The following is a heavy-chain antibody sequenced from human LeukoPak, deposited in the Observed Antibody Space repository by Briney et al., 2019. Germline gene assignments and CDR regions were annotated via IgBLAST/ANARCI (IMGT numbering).Heavy chain of an antibody. CDR2: ISSSSSYI. V-gene: IGHV3-21*01. CDR3: ARGASGPGVATIVY. CDR1: GFTFSSYS. D-gene: IGHD5-12*01. J-gene: IGHJ4*02. Sequence: GGSLRLSCAASGFTFSSYSMNWVRQAPGKGLEWVSSISSSSSYIYYADSVKGRFTISRDNAKNSLYLQMNGLRAEDTAVYYCARGASGPGVATIVYWGQGTLVTVSS.